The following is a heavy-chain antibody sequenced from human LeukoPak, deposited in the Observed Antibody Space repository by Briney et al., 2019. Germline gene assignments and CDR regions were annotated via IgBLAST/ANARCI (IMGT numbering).Heavy chain of an antibody. Sequence: GGSLRLSCAASGFPFNGYSMHWDRQAPGREPEYISAISGNGDTTYYANSVKGRFTISRDNSKNTLYLQMGSLRVDDRALYYCAREGSPGTLDYWGQGTLVTVSS. D-gene: IGHD1-26*01. CDR2: ISGNGDTT. J-gene: IGHJ4*02. CDR3: AREGSPGTLDY. V-gene: IGHV3-64*01. CDR1: GFPFNGYS.